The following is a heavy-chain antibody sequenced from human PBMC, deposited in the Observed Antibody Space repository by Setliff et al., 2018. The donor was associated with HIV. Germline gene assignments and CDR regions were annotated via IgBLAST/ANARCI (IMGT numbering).Heavy chain of an antibody. D-gene: IGHD4-17*01. CDR3: VRDDYGYNGKGFDY. V-gene: IGHV4-61*01. Sequence: SETLSLTCTVSGSSVSSASYWGWIRQPPGKGLEWIGTIFHRGTMFHSESVYTYHNPSLKSRVTISIDTSKNQFSLSLSSMTAADTAVYYCVRDDYGYNGKGFDYWGPGTLVTVSS. CDR1: GSSVSSASY. CDR2: IFHRGTMFHSESVYT. J-gene: IGHJ4*02.